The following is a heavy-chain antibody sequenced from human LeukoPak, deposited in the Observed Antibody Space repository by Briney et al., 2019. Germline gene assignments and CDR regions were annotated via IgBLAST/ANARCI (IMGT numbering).Heavy chain of an antibody. CDR2: INPKSGGT. CDR3: ARASYYDILTGYSY. Sequence: ASVKVSCKSSGYTFTDYYMHWVRQAPGQGLEWMGWINPKSGGTNYAQKLQGRVTMTTDTSTSTAYMELRSLRSDDTAVYYCARASYYDILTGYSYWGQGTLVTVSS. J-gene: IGHJ4*02. D-gene: IGHD3-9*01. CDR1: GYTFTDYY. V-gene: IGHV1-2*02.